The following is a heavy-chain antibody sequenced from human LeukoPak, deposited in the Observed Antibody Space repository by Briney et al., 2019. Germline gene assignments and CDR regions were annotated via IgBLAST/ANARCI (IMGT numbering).Heavy chain of an antibody. CDR2: IIPILGIA. CDR1: GGTFSSYA. CDR3: ARDHKWEPPAFDY. J-gene: IGHJ4*02. V-gene: IGHV1-69*04. D-gene: IGHD1-26*01. Sequence: GASVKVSCKASGGTFSSYAISWVRQAPGQGLEWMGRIIPILGIANYAQKFQGRVTITADKSTSTAYMELSRLRSDDTAVYYCARDHKWEPPAFDYWGQGTLVTVSS.